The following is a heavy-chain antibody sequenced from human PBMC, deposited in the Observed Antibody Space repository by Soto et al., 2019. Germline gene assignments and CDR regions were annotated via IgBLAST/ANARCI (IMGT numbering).Heavy chain of an antibody. Sequence: QVQLVESGGGVVQPGRSLRLSCAASGFTFSSYGMHWVRQAPGKGLEWVAVIWYDGSNKYYADCVKGRFTISRDNSKNTLYLQMNSLRAEDTAVYYCASEYCSGGSCYYYGMDVWGQGTTVTVSS. CDR2: IWYDGSNK. J-gene: IGHJ6*02. V-gene: IGHV3-33*01. CDR1: GFTFSSYG. D-gene: IGHD2-15*01. CDR3: ASEYCSGGSCYYYGMDV.